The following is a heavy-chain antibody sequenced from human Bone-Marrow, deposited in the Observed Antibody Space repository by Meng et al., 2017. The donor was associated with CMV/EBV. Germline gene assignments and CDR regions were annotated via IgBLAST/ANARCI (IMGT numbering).Heavy chain of an antibody. V-gene: IGHV3-74*01. Sequence: GESLKISCAASGFIFISSDIHWARQAPGKGLVWVSRINSDGSSTSYADSVKGRFTISRDNAKNTLYLQMNSLRAEDTAVYYCARDGPPYNWNDVLGGWGQGTLVTVSS. D-gene: IGHD1-1*01. CDR3: ARDGPPYNWNDVLGG. J-gene: IGHJ4*02. CDR2: INSDGSST. CDR1: GFIFISSD.